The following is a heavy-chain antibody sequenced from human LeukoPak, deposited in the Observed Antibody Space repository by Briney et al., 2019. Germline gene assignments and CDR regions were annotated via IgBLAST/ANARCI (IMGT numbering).Heavy chain of an antibody. V-gene: IGHV4-34*01. J-gene: IGHJ4*02. CDR2: INHSGST. CDR3: ARGLVECSCTSCSTSVNFDY. D-gene: IGHD2-2*01. CDR1: GGSFSGYY. Sequence: SETLSLTCAVYGGSFSGYYWSWIRQPPGKGLEWIGEINHSGSTNYNPSLKSRVTISVDTSKNQFSLKLSSVTAADTAVYYCARGLVECSCTSCSTSVNFDYWGQGTLVTVSS.